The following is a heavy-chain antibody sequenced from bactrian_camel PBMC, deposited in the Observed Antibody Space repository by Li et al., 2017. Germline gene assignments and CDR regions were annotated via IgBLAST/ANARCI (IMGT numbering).Heavy chain of an antibody. CDR3: AARGPYCYTKLSVRDFTY. D-gene: IGHD2*01. Sequence: QLVESGGGSVQAGGSLRLSCAASGYSVSKGYMAWFRQAPGKEREGVAAIDSTGSPTYTYSVKDRFTISKDNVKNTLYLQMNSLKPEDTAMYYCAARGPYCYTKLSVRDFTYWGQGTQVTVS. V-gene: IGHV3S53*01. CDR2: IDSTGSP. J-gene: IGHJ6*01. CDR1: GYSVSKGY.